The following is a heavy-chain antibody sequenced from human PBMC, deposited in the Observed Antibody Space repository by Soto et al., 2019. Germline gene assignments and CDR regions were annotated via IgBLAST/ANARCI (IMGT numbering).Heavy chain of an antibody. J-gene: IGHJ4*02. CDR1: GGTFSSYA. V-gene: IGHV1-69*13. D-gene: IGHD3-3*01. CDR3: ASQEGYDFWSGYYSYYFDY. Sequence: ASVKVSCKASGGTFSSYAISWVRQAPGQGLEWMGGIIPIFGTANYAQKFQGRVTITADESTSTAYMELSSLRSEDTAVYYCASQEGYDFWSGYYSYYFDYWGQGTLVTVSS. CDR2: IIPIFGTA.